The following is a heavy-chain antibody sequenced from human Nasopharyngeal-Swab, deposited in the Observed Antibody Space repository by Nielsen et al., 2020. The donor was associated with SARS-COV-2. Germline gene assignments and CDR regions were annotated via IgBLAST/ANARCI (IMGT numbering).Heavy chain of an antibody. J-gene: IGHJ3*02. D-gene: IGHD6-19*01. Sequence: WARQAPGQGLEWMGGIIPIFGTANYAQKFQGRVTITADESTSTAYMELSSLRSEDTAVYYCARVRSGHKGAGGAFDIWGQGTMVTVSS. CDR3: ARVRSGHKGAGGAFDI. CDR2: IIPIFGTA. V-gene: IGHV1-69*01.